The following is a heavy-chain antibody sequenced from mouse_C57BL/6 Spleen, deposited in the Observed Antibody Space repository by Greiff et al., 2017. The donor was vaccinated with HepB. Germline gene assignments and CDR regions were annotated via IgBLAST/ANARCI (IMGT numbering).Heavy chain of an antibody. J-gene: IGHJ2*01. CDR3: TSPIYDDYDNY. D-gene: IGHD2-4*01. CDR1: GYTFTDYE. CDR2: IDPETGGT. V-gene: IGHV1-15*01. Sequence: VQRVESGAELVRPGASVTLSCKASGYTFTDYEMHWVKQTPVHGLEWIGAIDPETGGTAYNQKFKGKAILTADKSSSTAYMELRSLTSEDSAVYYCTSPIYDDYDNYWGQGTTLTVSS.